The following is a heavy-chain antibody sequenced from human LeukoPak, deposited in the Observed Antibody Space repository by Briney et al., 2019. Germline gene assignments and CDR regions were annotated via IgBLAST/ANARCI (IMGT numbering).Heavy chain of an antibody. V-gene: IGHV4-38-2*02. CDR3: TSGAPSSSWPYYYYYMDV. CDR2: IYYSGST. Sequence: SETLSLTCTVSGYSISSGYYWGWTRQPPGKGLEWIGSIYYSGSTYYNPSVKSRVTISVDTSKNQFSLKLSSVTAADTAVYYCTSGAPSSSWPYYYYYMDVWGKGTTVTVSS. J-gene: IGHJ6*03. CDR1: GYSISSGYY. D-gene: IGHD6-13*01.